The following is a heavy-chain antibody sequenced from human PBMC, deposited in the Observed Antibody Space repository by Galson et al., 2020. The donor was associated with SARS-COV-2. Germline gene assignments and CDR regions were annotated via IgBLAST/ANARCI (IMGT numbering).Heavy chain of an antibody. V-gene: IGHV3-30*04. CDR2: ISYDGSNK. Sequence: GGSLRLSCVASGFTFSSYAMHWVRQAPGKGLEWVAVISYDGSNKYYADSVKGRFTISRDNSKNTLYLQMNSLRAEDTAVYYCAREWVTFGGVIDYWGQGTLGTVSS. D-gene: IGHD3-16*02. CDR1: GFTFSSYA. J-gene: IGHJ4*02. CDR3: AREWVTFGGVIDY.